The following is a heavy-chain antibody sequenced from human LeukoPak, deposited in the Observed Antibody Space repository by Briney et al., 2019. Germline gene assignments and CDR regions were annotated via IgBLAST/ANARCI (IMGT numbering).Heavy chain of an antibody. J-gene: IGHJ4*02. Sequence: PSETLSLTCTVFRGTLSGYYWSWIRQPPDKGREWIGEINPSGSTNYNPSLKTRVTISTDTSKNHFSLNLNSVTAADTGVYYCVRGSRVYCGGDCYYYWGQGTLVTVSS. V-gene: IGHV4-34*01. CDR2: INPSGST. CDR1: RGTLSGYY. D-gene: IGHD2-21*02. CDR3: VRGSRVYCGGDCYYY.